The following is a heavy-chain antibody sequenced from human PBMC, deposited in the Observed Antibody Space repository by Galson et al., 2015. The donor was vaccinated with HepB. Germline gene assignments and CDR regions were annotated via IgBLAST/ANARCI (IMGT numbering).Heavy chain of an antibody. Sequence: TLSLTCTVSGGSISSGGYYWSWIRQHPGKGLEWIGYIYYSGSTYYNPSLKSRVTISVDTSKNQFSLKLSSVTAADTAVYYCARVAGYCSSTSCYKGAGGNWFDPWGQGTLVTVSS. J-gene: IGHJ5*02. CDR1: GGSISSGGYY. D-gene: IGHD2-2*02. CDR3: ARVAGYCSSTSCYKGAGGNWFDP. CDR2: IYYSGST. V-gene: IGHV4-31*03.